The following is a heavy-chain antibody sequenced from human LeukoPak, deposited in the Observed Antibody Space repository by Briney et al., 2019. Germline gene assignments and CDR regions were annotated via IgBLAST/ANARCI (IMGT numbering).Heavy chain of an antibody. J-gene: IGHJ4*02. CDR1: GFTFSSYS. CDR3: ARLIANRRYFDY. CDR2: ISSSSSYI. V-gene: IGHV3-21*01. Sequence: GGSLRLSCAASGFTFSSYSMNWVRQAPGKGLEWVSSISSSSSYIYYADSVKGRFTISRDNAKNSLYLQMNSLRAEDTAAYYSARLIANRRYFDYWGQGTLVTVSS.